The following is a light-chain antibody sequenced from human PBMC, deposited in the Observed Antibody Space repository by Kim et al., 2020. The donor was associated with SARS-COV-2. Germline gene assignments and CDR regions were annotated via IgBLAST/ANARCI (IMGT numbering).Light chain of an antibody. CDR3: KQYGSSPNT. CDR2: DAY. Sequence: SPGERATLSGRASQSRGGIYLAWYQQEPGQAPSLLIDDAYSRATGIPDRFSGSGSGTAFTLTITRLEPEDFAVYYCKQYGSSPNTFGGGTQVDIK. V-gene: IGKV3-20*01. J-gene: IGKJ4*01. CDR1: QSRGGIY.